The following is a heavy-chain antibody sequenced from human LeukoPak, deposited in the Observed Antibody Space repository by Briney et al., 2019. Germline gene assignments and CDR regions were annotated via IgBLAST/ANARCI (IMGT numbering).Heavy chain of an antibody. V-gene: IGHV3-7*01. Sequence: GGSLRLSCAASGFTFSSYWMSWVRQAPGKGLEWVANIKQDGSEKYYVDSVKGRFTISRDNAKNSLYLQMNSLRAEDTAVYYCAREFGYYYDSGGYFDYWGQGTLVTVSS. J-gene: IGHJ4*02. CDR1: GFTFSSYW. CDR2: IKQDGSEK. D-gene: IGHD3-22*01. CDR3: AREFGYYYDSGGYFDY.